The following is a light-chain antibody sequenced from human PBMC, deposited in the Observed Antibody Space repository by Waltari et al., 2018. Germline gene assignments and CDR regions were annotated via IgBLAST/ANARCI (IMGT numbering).Light chain of an antibody. J-gene: IGKJ1*01. CDR1: QNVFYSSHNKSY. CDR3: HQYYSTWT. Sequence: DIVLSQSPDSLAVSLGERATINCKSSQNVFYSSHNKSYLSWYQQKPGQPPKLLVYWASTRKSGVPDRFSGSGSGTEFTLTISSLQAEDVAVYYCHQYYSTWTFGQGTKVEMK. CDR2: WAS. V-gene: IGKV4-1*01.